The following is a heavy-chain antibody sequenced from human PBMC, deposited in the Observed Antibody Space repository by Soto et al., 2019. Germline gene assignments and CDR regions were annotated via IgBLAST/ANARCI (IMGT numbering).Heavy chain of an antibody. CDR1: GYTFTSYD. V-gene: IGHV1-8*01. Sequence: PGASVKVSCKASGYTFTSYDINWVRQATGQGLEWMGWMNPNSGNTGYAQKFQGRVTMTRNTSISTAYMELSSLRSEDTAVYYCARGAYCGGDCYRKYYYYYCGMDVWGQGTTVTVSS. CDR3: ARGAYCGGDCYRKYYYYYCGMDV. J-gene: IGHJ6*02. CDR2: MNPNSGNT. D-gene: IGHD2-21*02.